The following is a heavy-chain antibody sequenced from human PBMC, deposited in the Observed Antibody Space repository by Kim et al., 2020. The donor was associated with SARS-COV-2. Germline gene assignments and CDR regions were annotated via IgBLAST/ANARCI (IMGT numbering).Heavy chain of an antibody. J-gene: IGHJ4*02. D-gene: IGHD1-7*01. CDR2: ISYDGSNK. CDR1: GFTFSSYG. V-gene: IGHV3-30*18. CDR3: AKDSPFELLGIDY. Sequence: GGSLRLSCAASGFTFSSYGMHWVRQAPGKGLEWVAVISYDGSNKYYADSVKGRFTISRDNSKNTLYLQMNSLRAEDTAVYYCAKDSPFELLGIDYWGQGT.